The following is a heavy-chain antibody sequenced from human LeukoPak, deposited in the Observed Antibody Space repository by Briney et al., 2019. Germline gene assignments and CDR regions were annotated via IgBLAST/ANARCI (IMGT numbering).Heavy chain of an antibody. CDR2: IYSGGST. D-gene: IGHD6-19*01. J-gene: IGHJ6*02. V-gene: IGHV3-66*01. CDR3: ARDGSSGLPSFYYYGMDV. CDR1: GFTVSSNY. Sequence: PGGSLRLSCAASGFTVSSNYMSWVRQAPGKGLEWVSVIYSGGSTYYADSVKGRFTISRDNSKNTLYLQMNSLRAEDTAVYYCARDGSSGLPSFYYYGMDVWGQGTTVTVSS.